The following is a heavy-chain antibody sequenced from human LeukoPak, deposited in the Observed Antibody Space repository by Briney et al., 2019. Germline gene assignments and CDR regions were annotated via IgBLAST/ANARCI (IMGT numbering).Heavy chain of an antibody. CDR1: GFSFSAYA. CDR2: IRGNSERT. V-gene: IGHV3-23*01. CDR3: AREQSGTRGWYTVDY. D-gene: IGHD6-19*01. J-gene: IGHJ4*02. Sequence: GGSLRLSCVASGFSFSAYAITWVRQAPGKGMEWVSAIRGNSERTYYADSVGGRFTISRDNSKHTSYLQISSLRVEDTAVYYCAREQSGTRGWYTVDYWGQGTLVAVSS.